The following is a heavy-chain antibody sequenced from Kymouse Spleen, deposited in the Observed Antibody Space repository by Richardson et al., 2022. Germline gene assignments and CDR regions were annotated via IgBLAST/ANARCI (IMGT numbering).Heavy chain of an antibody. CDR1: GGSFSGYY. CDR2: INHSGST. J-gene: IGHJ4*02. CDR3: ARVYSSSSVYYFDY. D-gene: IGHD6-6*01. V-gene: IGHV4-34*01. Sequence: QVQLQQWGAGLLKPSETLSLTCAVYGGSFSGYYWSWIRQPPGKGLEWIGEINHSGSTNYNPSLKSRVTISVDTSKNQFSLKLSSVTAADTAVYYCARVYSSSSVYYFDYWGQGTLVTVSS.